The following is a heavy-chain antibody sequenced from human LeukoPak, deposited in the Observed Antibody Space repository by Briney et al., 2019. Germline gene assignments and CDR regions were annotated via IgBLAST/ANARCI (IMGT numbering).Heavy chain of an antibody. J-gene: IGHJ4*02. Sequence: GGSLRLSCAASGFTFNFYTMNWVRQAPGKGLEWVSSISSSSNVIYYADLVKGRFTISRDNAKNSLYLQMNNLTAVDTALYYCARNYRSSSSHFDYWGQGSLVTVSS. V-gene: IGHV3-21*01. CDR3: ARNYRSSSSHFDY. CDR2: ISSSSNVI. D-gene: IGHD6-6*01. CDR1: GFTFNFYT.